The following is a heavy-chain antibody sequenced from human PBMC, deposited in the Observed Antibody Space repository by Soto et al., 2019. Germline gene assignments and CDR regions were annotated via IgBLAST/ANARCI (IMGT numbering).Heavy chain of an antibody. Sequence: SETLSLTCAVYGGSFSGYYWSWIRQPPGKGLEWIGEINHSGSTNYNPSLKSRVTISVDTSKNQFSLKLSSVTAADTAVYYCASSQGSHGSYYSYYHYYYGMDVWGQGTTVTVSS. D-gene: IGHD1-26*01. V-gene: IGHV4-34*01. CDR3: ASSQGSHGSYYSYYHYYYGMDV. J-gene: IGHJ6*02. CDR2: INHSGST. CDR1: GGSFSGYY.